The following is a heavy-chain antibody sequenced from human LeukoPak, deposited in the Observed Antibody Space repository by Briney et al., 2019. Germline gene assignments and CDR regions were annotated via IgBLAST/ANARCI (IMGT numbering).Heavy chain of an antibody. CDR2: ITGSGGST. J-gene: IGHJ4*02. CDR1: GFTFSNYA. V-gene: IGHV3-23*01. Sequence: GGSLRLSCAASGFTFSNYAVNWVRQAPGKGLEWVSTITGSGGSTFYADSVKGRFTISRDNSMDTLYLQMSSLRAEDTAVYYCAKDRGRYYDSSGYYWGYYFDSWGQGILVTVST. CDR3: AKDRGRYYDSSGYYWGYYFDS. D-gene: IGHD3-22*01.